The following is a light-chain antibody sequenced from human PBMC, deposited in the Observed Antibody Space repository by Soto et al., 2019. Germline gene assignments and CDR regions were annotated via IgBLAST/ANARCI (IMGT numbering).Light chain of an antibody. CDR2: GAS. CDR1: QSVSSN. Sequence: EIVMTQSPATLSVSPGERATLSCRASQSVSSNLAWYQQKPGQAPRLLIYGASTRATGIPARFSRSGSGTEFTLTISSLQSEDFAVYYCQQYNNWPPLTVGGGTKVDIK. J-gene: IGKJ4*01. CDR3: QQYNNWPPLT. V-gene: IGKV3-15*01.